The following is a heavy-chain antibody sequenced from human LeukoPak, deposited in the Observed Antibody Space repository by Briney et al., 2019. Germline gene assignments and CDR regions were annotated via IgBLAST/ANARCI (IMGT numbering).Heavy chain of an antibody. D-gene: IGHD3-10*01. CDR1: GFTFTSSA. CDR3: AAPVSPYYYGSGSLALDAFDI. CDR2: IVVGSGNT. Sequence: GASVKVSCKASGFTFTSSAMQWVRQARGQRLEWIGWIVVGSGNTNYAQKFQERVTITRDMSTSTAYMELSSLRSEDTAVYYCAAPVSPYYYGSGSLALDAFDIWGQGTMVTVSS. J-gene: IGHJ3*02. V-gene: IGHV1-58*02.